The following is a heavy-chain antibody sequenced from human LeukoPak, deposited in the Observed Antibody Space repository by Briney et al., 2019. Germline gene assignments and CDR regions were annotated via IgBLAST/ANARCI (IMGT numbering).Heavy chain of an antibody. J-gene: IGHJ5*02. D-gene: IGHD3-3*01. CDR1: GYRFTSYW. CDR2: IYPGDSDT. Sequence: GESLKISCKGSGYRFTSYWIGWVGQMPGRGLEWMGIIYPGDSDTRYSPSFQGQVTISADKSISTAYLQWSSLKASDTAIYYCARQRITIFGSPSGWFDPWGQGTLVTVSS. V-gene: IGHV5-51*01. CDR3: ARQRITIFGSPSGWFDP.